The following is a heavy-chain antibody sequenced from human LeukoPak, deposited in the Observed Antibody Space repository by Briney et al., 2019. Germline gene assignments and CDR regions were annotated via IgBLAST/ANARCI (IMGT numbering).Heavy chain of an antibody. Sequence: GESLKISCRGSGYNFTIFWIAWVRQMPGKGLEWMGIIYPGDSDTRYSPSFQGQVTISADKSINTAYLQWSSLKASDTAMYYCARRMATNHYYGMDVWGQGTTVTVSS. V-gene: IGHV5-51*01. CDR2: IYPGDSDT. CDR3: ARRMATNHYYGMDV. CDR1: GYNFTIFW. D-gene: IGHD5-24*01. J-gene: IGHJ6*02.